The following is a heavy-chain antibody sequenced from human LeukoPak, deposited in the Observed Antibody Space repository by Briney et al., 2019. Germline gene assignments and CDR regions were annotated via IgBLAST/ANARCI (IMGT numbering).Heavy chain of an antibody. CDR1: AFTFSDYS. D-gene: IGHD3-10*01. J-gene: IGHJ4*02. V-gene: IGHV3-48*01. Sequence: GGSLRLSCAASAFTFSDYSMNWVRQAPGKGLEWISYISGRSSTIYYADSVKGRFTISRDNSKSTLYLQMNSLRAEDTAVYYCAKDPADGSGSYYLDYWGQGTLVTVSS. CDR3: AKDPADGSGSYYLDY. CDR2: ISGRSSTI.